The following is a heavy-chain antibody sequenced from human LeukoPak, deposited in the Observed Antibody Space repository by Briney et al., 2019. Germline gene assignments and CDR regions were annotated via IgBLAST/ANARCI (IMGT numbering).Heavy chain of an antibody. D-gene: IGHD6-6*01. CDR3: ARESSIASTPSY. Sequence: ASVKVSCKASGYTFTSYGISWVRQAPGQGLAWMGWISAYNGNTNYAQKLQGRVTMTTDTSTSTAYMELRSLRSDDTAVYYCARESSIASTPSYWGQGTLVTVSS. CDR2: ISAYNGNT. V-gene: IGHV1-18*01. CDR1: GYTFTSYG. J-gene: IGHJ4*02.